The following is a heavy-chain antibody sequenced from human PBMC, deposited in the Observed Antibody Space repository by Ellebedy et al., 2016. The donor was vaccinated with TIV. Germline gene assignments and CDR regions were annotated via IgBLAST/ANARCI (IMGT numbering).Heavy chain of an antibody. CDR1: GYFISSGYY. CDR2: IHHSGST. CDR3: VRDYDYLGGYSAPRY. V-gene: IGHV4-38-2*02. J-gene: IGHJ4*02. D-gene: IGHD3-16*01. Sequence: MPSETLSLTCNVDGYFISSGYYWGWIRQPPGKGLEWIGTIHHSGSTDYNPSLKSRVTLSRDTSKNQFSLNLSSVTAADTAVYYCVRDYDYLGGYSAPRYWGQGTLVTVSS.